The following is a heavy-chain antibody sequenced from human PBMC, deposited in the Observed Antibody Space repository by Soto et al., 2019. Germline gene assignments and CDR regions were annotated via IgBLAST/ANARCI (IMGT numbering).Heavy chain of an antibody. J-gene: IGHJ3*01. CDR1: GDSISGYY. CDR2: IYSSGNA. CDR3: ARGDGFDL. V-gene: IGHV4-4*07. Sequence: QVQLQESGPGLVKPSETVSLICTVSGDSISGYYWSWIRQPAGKGLEWIGRIYSSGNANYNPSLKRRVSIAVEMSKNQVSLKVNSVTAADTAMYYCARGDGFDLWGQGTKVTRSS.